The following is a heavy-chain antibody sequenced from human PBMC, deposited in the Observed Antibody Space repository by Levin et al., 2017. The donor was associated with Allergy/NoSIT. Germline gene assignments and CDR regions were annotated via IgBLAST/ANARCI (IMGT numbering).Heavy chain of an antibody. J-gene: IGHJ4*02. Sequence: HAGGSLRLSCAASGFTFSSYAMHWVRQAPGKGLEWVAVISYDGSNKYYADSVKGRFTISRDNSKNTLYLQMNSLRAEDTAVYYCARDHGIAAAVSYYFDYWGQGTLVTVSS. CDR3: ARDHGIAAAVSYYFDY. D-gene: IGHD6-13*01. CDR1: GFTFSSYA. V-gene: IGHV3-30-3*01. CDR2: ISYDGSNK.